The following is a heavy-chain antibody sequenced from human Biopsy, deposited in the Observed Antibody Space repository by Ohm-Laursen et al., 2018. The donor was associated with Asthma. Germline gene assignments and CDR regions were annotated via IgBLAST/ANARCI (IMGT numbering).Heavy chain of an antibody. CDR2: IMTVFGTT. Sequence: SSVTVSCKPPGGTFSNFAISWVRQAPGQGLEWLGGIMTVFGTTNYAQKFQGRVTITADESTSTAYMEVTSLRSEDTAIYYCARCQVGYSSGWSLLLKKIYYSGMDVWGQGNAVTVSS. D-gene: IGHD6-19*01. CDR1: GGTFSNFA. V-gene: IGHV1-69*01. CDR3: ARCQVGYSSGWSLLLKKIYYSGMDV. J-gene: IGHJ6*02.